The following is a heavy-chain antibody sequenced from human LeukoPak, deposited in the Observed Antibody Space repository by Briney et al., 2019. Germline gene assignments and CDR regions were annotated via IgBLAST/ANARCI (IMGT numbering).Heavy chain of an antibody. CDR2: ITGSSSYI. Sequence: GGSLILSCAASGFTFSTYYMNWVRQAPGKGLEWVSFITGSSSYIYYTDSVKGRFTISRDNAKNSLFLQMNSLRDEDTAVYYCASGFSSSPYFDYWGQGTLVTVSS. V-gene: IGHV3-21*01. CDR1: GFTFSTYY. J-gene: IGHJ4*02. CDR3: ASGFSSSPYFDY. D-gene: IGHD6-6*01.